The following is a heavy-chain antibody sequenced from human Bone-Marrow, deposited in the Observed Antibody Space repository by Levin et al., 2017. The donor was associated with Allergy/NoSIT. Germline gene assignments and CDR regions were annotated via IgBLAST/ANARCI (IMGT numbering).Heavy chain of an antibody. CDR2: IYYSGST. D-gene: IGHD5-12*01. V-gene: IGHV4-31*03. CDR1: GGSISSGGYY. Sequence: SETLSLTCTVSGGSISSGGYYWSWIRQHPGKGLEWIGYIYYSGSTYYNPSLKSRVTISVDTSKNQFSLKLSSVTAADTAVYYCARDCRERGDSGYEAPGWFDPWGQGTLVTVSS. CDR3: ARDCRERGDSGYEAPGWFDP. J-gene: IGHJ5*02.